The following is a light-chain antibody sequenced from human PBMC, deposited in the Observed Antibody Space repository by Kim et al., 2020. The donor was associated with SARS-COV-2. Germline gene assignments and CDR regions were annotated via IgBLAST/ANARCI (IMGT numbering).Light chain of an antibody. CDR1: QSVFYNSNNTCY. J-gene: IGKJ4*01. Sequence: ATINCKSSQSVFYNSNNTCYLAWYQQKPGQPPKLLFYWASARESGVPDRFSGSGSGTDFTLTISSLQAEDVAVYYCQQYYTSPPTFGGGTKVDIK. CDR2: WAS. V-gene: IGKV4-1*01. CDR3: QQYYTSPPT.